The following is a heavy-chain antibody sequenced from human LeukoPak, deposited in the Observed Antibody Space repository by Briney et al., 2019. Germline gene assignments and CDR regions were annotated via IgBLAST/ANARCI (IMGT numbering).Heavy chain of an antibody. V-gene: IGHV3-23*01. D-gene: IGHD3-10*01. J-gene: IGHJ4*02. CDR3: ANSQLLFGELNYFDY. Sequence: GGSLRLSCAASGFTFSSYAMSWVRQAPGKGLEWVSAISGSGGSTYYADSVKGRFTISGDTSKNTLYLQMNSLRAEDTAVYYCANSQLLFGELNYFDYWGQGTLVTVSS. CDR2: ISGSGGST. CDR1: GFTFSSYA.